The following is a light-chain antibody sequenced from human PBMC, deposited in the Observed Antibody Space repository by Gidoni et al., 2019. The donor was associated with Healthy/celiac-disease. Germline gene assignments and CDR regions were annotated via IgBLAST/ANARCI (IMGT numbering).Light chain of an antibody. Sequence: DIVMTQSPDSLAVSLGERATINCKSSTSVLYSSNTKNYLAWYQQKPGQPPKLLIYWASPRESGVPDRFSGSGSGTDFTLTISSLQAEDGAVYYCQQYYSTPRWTFGQGTKVEIK. CDR3: QQYYSTPRWT. CDR2: WAS. J-gene: IGKJ1*01. V-gene: IGKV4-1*01. CDR1: TSVLYSSNTKNY.